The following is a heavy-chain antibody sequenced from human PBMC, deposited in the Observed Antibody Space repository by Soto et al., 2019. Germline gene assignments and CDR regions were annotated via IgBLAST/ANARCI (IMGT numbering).Heavy chain of an antibody. CDR1: GGSIISYY. CDR2: IYYSGST. D-gene: IGHD3-10*01. J-gene: IGHJ6*02. V-gene: IGHV4-59*01. Sequence: SETLSLTCTVSGGSIISYYWSWSRQPPGKGLEWIGYIYYSGSTNYNPSLKSRVTISVDTSKNQFSLKLSSVTAADTAVYYCARSYGSGSYGDYYYGMDVWGQGTTVTVSS. CDR3: ARSYGSGSYGDYYYGMDV.